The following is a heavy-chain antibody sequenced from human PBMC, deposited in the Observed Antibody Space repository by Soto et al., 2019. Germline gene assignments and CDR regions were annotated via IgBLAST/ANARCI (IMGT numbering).Heavy chain of an antibody. CDR1: GFTFSSYA. J-gene: IGHJ4*02. CDR2: VSSSGGSA. CDR3: AKDHWGSY. Sequence: GGSLRLSCAASGFTFSSYAMSWVRQAPGKGLEWVSAVSSSGGSAYYADSVKGRFTISRDSSKNTLFLQMTSLRAEDTALYYCAKDHWGSYSGQGTLVTVSS. D-gene: IGHD3-16*01. V-gene: IGHV3-23*01.